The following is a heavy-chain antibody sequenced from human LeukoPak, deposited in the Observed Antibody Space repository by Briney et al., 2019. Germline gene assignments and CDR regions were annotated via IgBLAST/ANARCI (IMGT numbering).Heavy chain of an antibody. CDR1: GYTFTSYY. J-gene: IGHJ4*02. D-gene: IGHD3-3*01. Sequence: ASVKVSCKASGYTFTSYYMHWVRQAPGQGLEWMGWMNPNSGNTGYAQKFQGRVTMTSNTSISTAYMELSSLRSEDTAVYYCARGEHFRYYDFWSGYYAGGYYFDYWGQGTLVTVSS. V-gene: IGHV1-8*02. CDR3: ARGEHFRYYDFWSGYYAGGYYFDY. CDR2: MNPNSGNT.